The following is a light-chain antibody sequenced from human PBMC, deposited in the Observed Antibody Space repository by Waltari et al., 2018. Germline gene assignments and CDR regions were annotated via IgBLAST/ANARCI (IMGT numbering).Light chain of an antibody. J-gene: IGKJ1*01. CDR3: QNHERLPAK. CDR2: EAC. V-gene: IGKV3-20*01. Sequence: EIMSPQYSGTLSLSPAERATLACRASQSIGKYSVWYQQKPGQAPRLLMYEACRRATGVPDRFSGSGSGTDFSLTISGLEPEDFAVYYCQNHERLPAKFGQGTKVEL. CDR1: QSIGKY.